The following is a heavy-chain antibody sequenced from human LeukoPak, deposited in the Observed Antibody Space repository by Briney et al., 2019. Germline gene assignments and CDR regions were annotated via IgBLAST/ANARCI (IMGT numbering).Heavy chain of an antibody. Sequence: SETLSLTCTVSGASIGSYYWSWIRQPPGKGLEWIGYIYHSGSTNYNPSLKSRVTISVDTSKNQFSLKLSSVIAANTAVYFCARQDSSSWWEIDYWGQGTLVTVSS. J-gene: IGHJ4*02. D-gene: IGHD6-13*01. CDR2: IYHSGST. CDR1: GASIGSYY. V-gene: IGHV4-59*08. CDR3: ARQDSSSWWEIDY.